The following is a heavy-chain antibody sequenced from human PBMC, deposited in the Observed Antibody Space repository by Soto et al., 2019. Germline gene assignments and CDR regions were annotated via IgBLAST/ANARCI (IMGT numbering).Heavy chain of an antibody. D-gene: IGHD3-10*01. CDR2: IYYSGST. CDR3: ARLWFGAPYYYYGMDV. V-gene: IGHV4-61*08. J-gene: IGHJ6*02. Sequence: SETLSLTCTVSGGSISSGGYYWSWIRQPPGKGLEWIGYIYYSGSTNYNPSLKSRVTISVDTSKNQFSLKLSSVTAADTAVYYCARLWFGAPYYYYGMDVWGQGTTVTVSS. CDR1: GGSISSGGYY.